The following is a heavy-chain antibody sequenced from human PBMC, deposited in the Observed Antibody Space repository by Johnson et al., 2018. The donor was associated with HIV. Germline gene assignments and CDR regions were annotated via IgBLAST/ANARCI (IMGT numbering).Heavy chain of an antibody. CDR1: GFTFSSYA. J-gene: IGHJ3*02. CDR2: IKQDGSEK. D-gene: IGHD6-13*01. Sequence: VQLVESGGGVVQPGRSLRLSCAASGFTFSSYATHWVRQAPGKGLEWVANIKQDGSEKYYVDSVKVRFTISRDNAKNSLYLQMNSLRAEDTAVYYCARRSSPTGAFDIWGQGTMVTVSS. V-gene: IGHV3-7*01. CDR3: ARRSSPTGAFDI.